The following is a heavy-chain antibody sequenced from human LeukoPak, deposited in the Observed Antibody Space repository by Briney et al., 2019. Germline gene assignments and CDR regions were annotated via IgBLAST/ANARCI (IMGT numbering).Heavy chain of an antibody. CDR3: ARESYCSGGRCGRYFDY. D-gene: IGHD2-15*01. CDR1: GFTFSSYW. CDR2: INSDGNST. V-gene: IGHV3-74*01. J-gene: IGHJ4*02. Sequence: GGSLRLSCAASGFTFSSYWMHWVRQAPGKGLVWVSRINSDGNSTSYADSVKGRFTISRDNAKNTLYLQMNSLRAEDTAVYYCARESYCSGGRCGRYFDYWGQGTLVTVSS.